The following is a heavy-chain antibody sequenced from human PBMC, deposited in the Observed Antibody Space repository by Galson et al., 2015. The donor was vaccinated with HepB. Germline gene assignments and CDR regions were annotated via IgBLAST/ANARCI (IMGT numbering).Heavy chain of an antibody. CDR2: ISYDGSNK. D-gene: IGHD3-22*01. V-gene: IGHV3-30*18. CDR1: GFTFSNYG. CDR3: AKDRRVVMTPFDS. Sequence: SLRLSCAASGFTFSNYGMHWVRQAPGKGLEWVAVISYDGSNKYYADSVKGRFTISRDNSKNTLYLQMNSLRAEDTALYYCAKDRRVVMTPFDSWGQGTLVTVSS. J-gene: IGHJ4*02.